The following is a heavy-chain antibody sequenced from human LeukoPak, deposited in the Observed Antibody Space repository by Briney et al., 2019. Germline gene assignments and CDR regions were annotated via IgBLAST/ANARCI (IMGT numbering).Heavy chain of an antibody. CDR3: ASAQYSSGWYGYYYYGMDV. V-gene: IGHV3-21*01. D-gene: IGHD6-19*01. CDR2: ISSSSSYI. Sequence: GGSLRLSCAASGFTFSSYSMNWVRQAPGKGLEWVSSISSSSSYIYYADSVKGRFTISRDNAKNSLYLQMNSLRAEDTAVYYCASAQYSSGWYGYYYYGMDVWGQGTTVTVSS. CDR1: GFTFSSYS. J-gene: IGHJ6*02.